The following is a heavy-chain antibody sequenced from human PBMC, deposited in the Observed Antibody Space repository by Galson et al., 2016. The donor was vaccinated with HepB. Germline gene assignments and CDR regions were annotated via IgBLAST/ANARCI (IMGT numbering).Heavy chain of an antibody. Sequence: SLRLSRAVSGFTFSIYSMNWVRQAPGKGLEWISHITSSSSVTYYADSVKGRFTISRDNAKKSLYLQMNSLRDEDTAVYYCANDWYGYMAYWGQGTLVTVSS. CDR1: GFTFSIYS. J-gene: IGHJ4*02. CDR2: ITSSSSVT. CDR3: ANDWYGYMAY. V-gene: IGHV3-48*02. D-gene: IGHD3-9*01.